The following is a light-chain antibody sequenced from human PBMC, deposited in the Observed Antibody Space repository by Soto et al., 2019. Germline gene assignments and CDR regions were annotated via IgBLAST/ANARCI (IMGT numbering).Light chain of an antibody. J-gene: IGLJ1*01. CDR1: SSDVADYKD. CDR2: EVT. CDR3: SSNEGSDNYV. V-gene: IGLV2-8*01. Sequence: QSVRTQPPSASGSPGQSVTISCTGTSSDVADYKDVSWYQQHPGKAPKLIIYEVTKRPSGVPDRFSGSKSGNTASLTVSGLQAEDEADSYCSSNEGSDNYVFGTVTKVTVL.